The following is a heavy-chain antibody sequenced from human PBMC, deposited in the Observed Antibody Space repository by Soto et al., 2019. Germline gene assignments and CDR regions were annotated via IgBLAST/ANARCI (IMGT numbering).Heavy chain of an antibody. J-gene: IGHJ5*01. CDR3: STRAYDTDGYYRFDP. D-gene: IGHD3-22*01. Sequence: SETLCVSCVIYVGSFSVHSWTWIRQSPGKGLEWIGDINHSGRVNYSPSLKSRVTISLDTSKNQFSLTLSAVTAADTAMYYCSTRAYDTDGYYRFDPWGQGTMVTVSS. CDR2: INHSGRV. V-gene: IGHV4-34*01. CDR1: VGSFSVHS.